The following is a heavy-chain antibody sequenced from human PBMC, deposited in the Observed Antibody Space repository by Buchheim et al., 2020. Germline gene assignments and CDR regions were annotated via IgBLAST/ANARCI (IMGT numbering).Heavy chain of an antibody. CDR2: IGVGGDT. CDR1: GFTFSIYE. Sequence: EVQLVESGGGLVEPGGSLRLSCAASGFTFSIYEMHWVRQVIGKGLEWVSTIGVGGDTYYPGSVKGRFTISKENAKNSLYLQMNSLRAGDTAVYYCSRGAGELELRTMDVWGQGTT. J-gene: IGHJ6*02. CDR3: SRGAGELELRTMDV. D-gene: IGHD1-7*01. V-gene: IGHV3-13*04.